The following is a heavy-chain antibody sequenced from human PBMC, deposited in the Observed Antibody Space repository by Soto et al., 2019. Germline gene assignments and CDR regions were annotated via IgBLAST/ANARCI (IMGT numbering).Heavy chain of an antibody. D-gene: IGHD3-3*01. CDR1: GGSVSNSSHY. J-gene: IGHJ4*02. Sequence: PSETLSLTCTVSGGSVSNSSHYWTWIRQPPGKGLEWIGYDYYTGSTNYNPSLHSRVTISVDTSKNQFSLTLSSVTAADTAVYYCARGDGFWSGYSYLNYWGQGTPVTVSS. CDR2: DYYTGST. V-gene: IGHV4-61*01. CDR3: ARGDGFWSGYSYLNY.